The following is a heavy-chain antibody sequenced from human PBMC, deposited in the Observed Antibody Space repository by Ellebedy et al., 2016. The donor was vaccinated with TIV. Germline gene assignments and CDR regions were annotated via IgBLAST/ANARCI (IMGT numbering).Heavy chain of an antibody. D-gene: IGHD5-12*01. CDR2: ISGSGGST. Sequence: GESLKISCAASGFTFSSYAMSWVRQAPGKGLEWVSAISGSGGSTYYADSVKGRFTISRDNSKNTLYLQMNSLRAEDTAVYYCAKPPGLEWLRFNWFDPWGQGTLVTVSS. V-gene: IGHV3-23*01. J-gene: IGHJ5*02. CDR1: GFTFSSYA. CDR3: AKPPGLEWLRFNWFDP.